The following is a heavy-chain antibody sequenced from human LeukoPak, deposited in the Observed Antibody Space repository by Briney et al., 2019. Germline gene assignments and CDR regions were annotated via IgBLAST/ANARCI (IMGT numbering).Heavy chain of an antibody. D-gene: IGHD6-19*01. CDR1: GFTFSSYS. Sequence: PGGSLRLSCAASGFTFSSYSMNWVRQAPGKGLEWVSYISSSSSTIYYADSVKGRFTISRDNSKNTLYLQMNSLRAEDTAVYYCAKPAISSRGWYYDYWGQGTLVTVSS. V-gene: IGHV3-48*01. CDR2: ISSSSSTI. J-gene: IGHJ4*02. CDR3: AKPAISSRGWYYDY.